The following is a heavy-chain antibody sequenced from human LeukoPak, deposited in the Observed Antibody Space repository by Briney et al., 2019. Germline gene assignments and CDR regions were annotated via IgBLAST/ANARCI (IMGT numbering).Heavy chain of an antibody. CDR1: RFAFSRYA. V-gene: IGHV3-30*04. J-gene: IGHJ6*02. Sequence: GRSLRLSCVASRFAFSRYAMHWVRQAPGKGLEWVTAISYDGSRKYYTDSVKGRFSISRDDSKNTLYLEMNGLTIEDTAMYYCARAPTGMDVWGQGTTVIVS. CDR3: ARAPTGMDV. CDR2: ISYDGSRK.